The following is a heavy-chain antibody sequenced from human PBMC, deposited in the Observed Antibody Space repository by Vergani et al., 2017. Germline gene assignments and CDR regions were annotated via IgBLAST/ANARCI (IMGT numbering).Heavy chain of an antibody. CDR3: ASNPLGSSAPLNWFSP. J-gene: IGHJ5*02. D-gene: IGHD2-2*01. V-gene: IGHV1-18*01. Sequence: QVQLVQSGAEVKKPGASVKVSCKASGYTFTSYGISWVRQAPGQGLEWMGWISAYNGNTNYAQKLQGRVTMTTDKSTSTAYMELRSLRSDDTAVYYCASNPLGSSAPLNWFSPWGGGSRVTVSS. CDR2: ISAYNGNT. CDR1: GYTFTSYG.